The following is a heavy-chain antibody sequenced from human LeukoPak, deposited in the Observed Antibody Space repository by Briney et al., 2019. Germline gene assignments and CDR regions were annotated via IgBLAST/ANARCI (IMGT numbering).Heavy chain of an antibody. D-gene: IGHD5-12*01. Sequence: LRLSCAASGFTFSSYAMSWVRQAPGKGLEWIGYIYYSGTTNDNPSLKSRVTMSLDTSKNQFSLKLSSVTAADTALYYCARGLGPGGYADYWGQGTLVTVSS. CDR2: IYYSGTT. CDR3: ARGLGPGGYADY. J-gene: IGHJ4*02. CDR1: GFTFSSYA. V-gene: IGHV4-59*01.